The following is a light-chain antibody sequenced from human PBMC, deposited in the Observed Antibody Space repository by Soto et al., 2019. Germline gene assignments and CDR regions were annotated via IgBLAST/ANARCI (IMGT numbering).Light chain of an antibody. J-gene: IGKJ2*01. CDR2: KVS. CDR1: QSLVSSDGLTY. CDR3: MQGSHWDT. V-gene: IGKV2-30*01. Sequence: VVMTQSPLSLAATLGQTASISCRSSQSLVSSDGLTYFNWFHQRPGQSPRRLLYKVSNRDSGVPDRFTGSGSGTDFTLTISRVEAEDVGIYYCMQGSHWDTFGQGTKVEIK.